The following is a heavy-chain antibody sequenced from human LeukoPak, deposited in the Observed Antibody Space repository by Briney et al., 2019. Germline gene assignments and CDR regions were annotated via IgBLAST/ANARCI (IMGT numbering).Heavy chain of an antibody. D-gene: IGHD2-21*01. CDR1: GLSLNEYA. CDR2: SSSSDDGK. V-gene: IGHV3-23*01. Sequence: GGSLRLSCTASGLSLNEYAMSWVCQVPGKGLEWVSASSSSDDGKWYAESVRGRFTISRDTSKNTVYLQMNSLGVEDAGVYYCAKAPVTSCRGAFCYPFDYWGHGTLVTVSS. J-gene: IGHJ4*01. CDR3: AKAPVTSCRGAFCYPFDY.